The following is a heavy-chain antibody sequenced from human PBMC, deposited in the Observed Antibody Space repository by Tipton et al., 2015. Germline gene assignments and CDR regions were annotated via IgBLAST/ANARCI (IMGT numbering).Heavy chain of an antibody. D-gene: IGHD4-17*01. J-gene: IGHJ4*02. CDR2: IYTSGST. Sequence: LRLSCSVSGGSISSYYWIWIRQPAGKGLEYIGRIYTSGSTNYNPSLKSRVTMSVDTSKNQFSLNLNSVTAADTAVYYCARGLDGDYYFDYWGQGTLVTVSS. V-gene: IGHV4-4*07. CDR3: ARGLDGDYYFDY. CDR1: GGSISSYY.